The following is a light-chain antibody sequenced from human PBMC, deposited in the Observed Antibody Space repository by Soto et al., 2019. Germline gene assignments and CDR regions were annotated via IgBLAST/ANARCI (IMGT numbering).Light chain of an antibody. CDR1: SSDVGGYDY. V-gene: IGLV2-14*01. J-gene: IGLJ1*01. Sequence: QSVLTQPASVSGSPGQSITSSCTGTSSDVGGYDYVSWYQLHPGKAPKLMVFEVSNRPSGVSYRFSGSKSGNTASLTISGLQAEDEADYFCSSYSISTAYLFGTGTNVTV. CDR2: EVS. CDR3: SSYSISTAYL.